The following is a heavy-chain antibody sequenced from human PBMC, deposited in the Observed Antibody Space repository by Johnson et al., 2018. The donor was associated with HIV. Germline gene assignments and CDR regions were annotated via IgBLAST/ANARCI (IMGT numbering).Heavy chain of an antibody. V-gene: IGHV3-20*04. CDR1: GFTFNDYD. CDR2: INWTGATT. CDR3: ATTRLSTGWYAFDI. J-gene: IGHJ3*02. Sequence: VQLVESGGGVVQPGGSLRLSCAASGFTFNDYDMSWVRQAPGKGLEWVSGINWTGATTGYADSVKGRFTISRDHVKNSLYLQVNSLRVEDTALYYCATTRLSTGWYAFDIWGQGTMVTVSS. D-gene: IGHD6-19*01.